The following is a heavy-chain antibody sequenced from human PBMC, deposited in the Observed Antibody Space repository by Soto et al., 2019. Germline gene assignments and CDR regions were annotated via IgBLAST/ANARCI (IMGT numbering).Heavy chain of an antibody. D-gene: IGHD3-3*01. Sequence: GWYLRLSCAPSGFTFSNYAMSSARQAPSKGLEWVSGLTSNGGGTYSADSVKGRFTISRDNSKNTLYLQMNSLRAGDTAFYYCARLLSASFTGFDVWGEGTLVSVSS. CDR2: LTSNGGGT. CDR1: GFTFSNYA. V-gene: IGHV3-23*01. CDR3: ARLLSASFTGFDV. J-gene: IGHJ4*02.